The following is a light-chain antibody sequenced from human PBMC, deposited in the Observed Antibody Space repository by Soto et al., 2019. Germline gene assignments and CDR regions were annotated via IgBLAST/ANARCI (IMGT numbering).Light chain of an antibody. V-gene: IGLV2-14*01. CDR2: EVT. J-gene: IGLJ1*01. CDR1: SNDVGAYNF. Sequence: QLVLTQPASVSGSPGQSITISCSGTSNDVGAYNFVSWYQVHPGRAPKLIISEVTVRPSGISHRFSGSKSGNSASLTISGLQAEDEADYYCTSYTTSNTPYVFGSGTKLTVL. CDR3: TSYTTSNTPYV.